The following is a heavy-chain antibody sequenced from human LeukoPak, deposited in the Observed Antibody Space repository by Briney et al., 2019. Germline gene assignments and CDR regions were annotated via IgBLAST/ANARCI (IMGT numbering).Heavy chain of an antibody. V-gene: IGHV1-69*05. CDR2: IIPIFGTA. CDR1: GGTFSSYA. CDR3: ARGKIVVVPAADNWFDP. Sequence: ASVKVSCKASGGTFSSYAISWVRQAPGQGLEWMGRIIPIFGTANYTQKFQGRVTITTDESTSTAYMELSSLRSEDTAVYYCARGKIVVVPAADNWFDPWGQGTLVTVSS. J-gene: IGHJ5*02. D-gene: IGHD2-2*01.